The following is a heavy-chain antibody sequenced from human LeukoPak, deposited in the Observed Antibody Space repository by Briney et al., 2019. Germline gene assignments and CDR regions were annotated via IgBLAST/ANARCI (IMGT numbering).Heavy chain of an antibody. CDR2: INGDGRTT. CDR3: ASRMDV. Sequence: GGSLRLSCSASGFIFTTYTMYWVRQAPGKGLEYVSVINGDGRTTYYADSVKGRFTISRDNSKNTLYLQMNSLRAEDTAVYYCASRMDVWGQGTTVTVSS. V-gene: IGHV3-64*04. J-gene: IGHJ6*02. CDR1: GFIFTTYT.